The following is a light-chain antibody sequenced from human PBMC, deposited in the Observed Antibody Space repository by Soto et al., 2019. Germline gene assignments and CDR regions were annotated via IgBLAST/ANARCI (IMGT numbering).Light chain of an antibody. J-gene: IGKJ3*01. CDR2: LGS. CDR3: IQALQTRT. Sequence: DIVMTQSPLSLPVTPGEPASISCRSSPTLLHSNGYSYLDWYLQKPGQSPQLLIYLGSNRASGXPXXFGGSGSVTDFTLQISRVAAEDVGVYYGIQALQTRTFGPGTKVDIK. V-gene: IGKV2-28*01. CDR1: PTLLHSNGYSY.